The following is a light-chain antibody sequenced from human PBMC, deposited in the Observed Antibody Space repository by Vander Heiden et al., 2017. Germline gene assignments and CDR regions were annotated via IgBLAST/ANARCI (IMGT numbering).Light chain of an antibody. V-gene: IGKV2-28*01. J-gene: IGKJ3*01. CDR2: LGS. Sequence: DIVMTQSPLSLPVTPGEPASISCRSSQSLLHVDGNNYLEWYLQKPGQSPQLLIYLGSNRASGVPDRFSGSGSGTDFTLKISRVEAEDVGVFYCMQALRTPFTFGPETTVDVK. CDR1: QSLLHVDGNNY. CDR3: MQALRTPFT.